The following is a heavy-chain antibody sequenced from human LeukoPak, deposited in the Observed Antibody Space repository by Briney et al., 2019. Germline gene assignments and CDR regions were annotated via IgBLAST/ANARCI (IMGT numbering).Heavy chain of an antibody. Sequence: GASVKVSCKTSGYTFTDYYIHWIRQAPGQGLEWMGGISPDTGVTTSAQNFEGRVTLTWDTSITSTFMELTNLRPDDTAVYYCARGAKQYWGQGTLVTVSS. D-gene: IGHD4/OR15-4a*01. V-gene: IGHV1-2*02. CDR2: ISPDTGVT. CDR3: ARGAKQY. CDR1: GYTFTDYY. J-gene: IGHJ4*02.